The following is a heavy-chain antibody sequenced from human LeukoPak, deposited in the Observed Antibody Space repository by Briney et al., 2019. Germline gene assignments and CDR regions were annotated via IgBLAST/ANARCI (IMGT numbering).Heavy chain of an antibody. CDR3: ASGYDSSGYDAFDI. V-gene: IGHV4-4*09. D-gene: IGHD3-22*01. J-gene: IGHJ3*02. Sequence: SETLSLTCTVSGGSISSYYWSWIRQPPGKGLEWIGYIYTSGSTNYNPSLKSRVTISVDTSKNQFSLELSSVTAADTAVYYCASGYDSSGYDAFDIWGQGTMVTVSS. CDR2: IYTSGST. CDR1: GGSISSYY.